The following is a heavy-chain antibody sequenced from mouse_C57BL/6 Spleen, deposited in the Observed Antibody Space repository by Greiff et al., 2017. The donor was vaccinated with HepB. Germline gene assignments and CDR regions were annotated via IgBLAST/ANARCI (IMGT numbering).Heavy chain of an antibody. V-gene: IGHV1-82*01. Sequence: QVQLQQSGPELVKPGASVKISCKASGYAFSSSWMNWVKQRPGKGLEWIGRIYPGDGDTNYNGKFKGKATLTADKSSSTAYMQLSSLTSEDSAVYFCAREGITTVVAKGYFDVWGTGTTVTVSS. J-gene: IGHJ1*03. CDR3: AREGITTVVAKGYFDV. CDR1: GYAFSSSW. D-gene: IGHD1-1*01. CDR2: IYPGDGDT.